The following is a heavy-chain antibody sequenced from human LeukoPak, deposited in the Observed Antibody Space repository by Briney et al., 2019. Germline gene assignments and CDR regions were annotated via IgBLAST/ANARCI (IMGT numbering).Heavy chain of an antibody. Sequence: ASVKVSCKVSGYTLTELSMHWVRQAPGKGLEWMGGFDPEDGETIYAQKFQGRVTMTEDTSTDTAYMELSSLRSEDTAVYYCATGEYQLVPLYYYYMDVWGKGTTVTVSS. CDR2: FDPEDGET. CDR3: ATGEYQLVPLYYYYMDV. D-gene: IGHD2-2*01. CDR1: GYTLTELS. V-gene: IGHV1-24*01. J-gene: IGHJ6*03.